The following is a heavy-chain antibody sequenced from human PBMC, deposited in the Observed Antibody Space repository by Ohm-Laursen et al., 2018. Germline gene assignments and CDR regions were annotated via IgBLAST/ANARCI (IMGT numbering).Heavy chain of an antibody. CDR1: GGSFSHYY. V-gene: IGHV4-34*01. Sequence: SETLSLTWAVDGGSFSHYYWSWIRQPPEKGLEWIGEINHSRSTKYNSSFKSRVTISVDTSKNHFSLKLSSVTAADTAVYYCARGVYYRPVDYWGQGILVTVSS. CDR2: INHSRST. J-gene: IGHJ4*02. D-gene: IGHD3-22*01. CDR3: ARGVYYRPVDY.